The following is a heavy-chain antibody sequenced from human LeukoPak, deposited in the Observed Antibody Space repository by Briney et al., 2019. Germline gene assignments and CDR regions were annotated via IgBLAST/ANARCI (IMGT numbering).Heavy chain of an antibody. CDR1: GYTFTSYY. J-gene: IGHJ4*02. Sequence: GASVKVSCKASGYTFTSYYMHWVRQAPGQGLEWMGWINPNSGGTNYAQKFQGRVTMTRDTSISTAYMELSRLRSDDTAVCYCARDFGDIVVVPAAMSYWGQGTLVTVSS. V-gene: IGHV1-2*02. D-gene: IGHD2-2*01. CDR3: ARDFGDIVVVPAAMSY. CDR2: INPNSGGT.